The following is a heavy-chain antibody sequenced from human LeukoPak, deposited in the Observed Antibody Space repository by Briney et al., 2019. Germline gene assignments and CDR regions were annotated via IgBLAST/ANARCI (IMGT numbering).Heavy chain of an antibody. Sequence: GGSLRLSCVASGFTLSDHYMHWVRQAPGKGLEWVANIKQDGGEIYYVDSVKGRFTISRDNAKNSLYLQMNSLRAEDTAVYYCARALDSWGQGTLVTVSS. J-gene: IGHJ4*02. CDR1: GFTLSDHY. V-gene: IGHV3-7*03. CDR3: ARALDS. CDR2: IKQDGGEI.